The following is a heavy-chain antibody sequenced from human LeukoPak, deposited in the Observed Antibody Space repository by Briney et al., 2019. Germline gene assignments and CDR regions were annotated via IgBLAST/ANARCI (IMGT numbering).Heavy chain of an antibody. J-gene: IGHJ4*02. CDR1: GFTFSSYG. V-gene: IGHV3-30*03. D-gene: IGHD6-19*01. CDR2: ISYDGSNK. CDR3: ARDPYSSYYFDY. Sequence: PGGSLRLSCAASGFTFSSYGMHWVRQAPGKGLEWVAVISYDGSNKCADSVKGRFTISRDHSKNTMYLQMNSLRAEDTAVYYCARDPYSSYYFDYWGQGTLVTVSS.